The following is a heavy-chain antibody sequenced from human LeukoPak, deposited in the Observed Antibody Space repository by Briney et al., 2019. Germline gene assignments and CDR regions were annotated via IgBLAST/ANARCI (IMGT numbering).Heavy chain of an antibody. CDR2: IKQDGSEK. D-gene: IGHD3-10*01. V-gene: IGHV3-7*03. CDR3: ARESDMWGVINY. CDR1: GLTFSSYW. J-gene: IGHJ4*02. Sequence: GGSLRLSCAASGLTFSSYWMSWVRQAPGKGLEWVANIKQDGSEKYYGDSVKGRFTISRDNAKNSLYLQMNSLRAEDTAVYYCARESDMWGVINYWGQGTLVTVSS.